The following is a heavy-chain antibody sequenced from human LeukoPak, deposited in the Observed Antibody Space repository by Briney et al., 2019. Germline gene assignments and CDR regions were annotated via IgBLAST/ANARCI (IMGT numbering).Heavy chain of an antibody. J-gene: IGHJ4*02. CDR2: IYTSGST. CDR3: ARESTYYYDSSGYYYFDY. Sequence: PSETLSLTCTVSGGSISSYYWSWIRQPAGKGLEWIGRIYTSGSTNYNPSLKSRVTISVDTSKNQFSLKLSSVTAADTAVYYCARESTYYYDSSGYYYFDYWGQGTLVTVSS. V-gene: IGHV4-4*07. CDR1: GGSISSYY. D-gene: IGHD3-22*01.